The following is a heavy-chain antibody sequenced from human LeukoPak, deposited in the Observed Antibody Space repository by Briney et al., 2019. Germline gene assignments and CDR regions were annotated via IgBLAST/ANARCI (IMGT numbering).Heavy chain of an antibody. J-gene: IGHJ6*02. CDR2: ISSSSSSYI. Sequence: GGSLRLSCAASGFTFSSYSMNWVRQAPGKGLEWVSSISSSSSSYIYYADSVKGRFTISRDNAKNSLYLQMNSLRAEDTAVYYCARDYYGSGSYFSPNYYYYGMDVWGQGTTVTVSS. CDR1: GFTFSSYS. CDR3: ARDYYGSGSYFSPNYYYYGMDV. D-gene: IGHD3-10*01. V-gene: IGHV3-21*01.